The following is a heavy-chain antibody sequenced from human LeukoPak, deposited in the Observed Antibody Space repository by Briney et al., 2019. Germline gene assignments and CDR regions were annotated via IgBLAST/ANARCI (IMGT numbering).Heavy chain of an antibody. V-gene: IGHV4-34*01. CDR1: GGSFSVYY. CDR2: INHSGST. CDR3: ARGTYCSSTSCYMDWFDP. Sequence: SETLSLTCAVYGGSFSVYYWSWIRQPPGRGLEWIGEINHSGSTNYNPSLKSRVTISVDTSKNQFSLKLSSVTAADTAVYYCARGTYCSSTSCYMDWFDPWGQGTLVTVSS. J-gene: IGHJ5*02. D-gene: IGHD2-2*02.